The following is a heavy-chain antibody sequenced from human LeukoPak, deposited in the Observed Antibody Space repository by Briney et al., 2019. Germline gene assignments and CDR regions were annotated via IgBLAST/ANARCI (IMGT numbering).Heavy chain of an antibody. Sequence: GSLRLSCAASEFTFSDYYMSWIRQAPGKGLEWVSYISYSGDTIYYADSVKGRFTVSRDNAKNSLYPQMNSLRAEDTAVYYCARLGIITAAGSNDYWGQGTLVTVSS. V-gene: IGHV3-11*01. CDR2: ISYSGDTI. D-gene: IGHD6-13*01. CDR1: EFTFSDYY. J-gene: IGHJ4*02. CDR3: ARLGIITAAGSNDY.